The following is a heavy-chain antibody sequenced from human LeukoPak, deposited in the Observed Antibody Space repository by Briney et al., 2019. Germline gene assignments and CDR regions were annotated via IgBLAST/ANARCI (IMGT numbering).Heavy chain of an antibody. V-gene: IGHV4-59*08. CDR3: ARQLGSGYRRWYFDL. CDR2: IYYSGST. CDR1: GGSMSSYY. J-gene: IGHJ2*01. Sequence: PSETLSLTCTVSGGSMSSYYWSWIRQPPGKGLEWIGYIYYSGSTNHNPSLKSRVTISVDTSKNQFSLKLSSVTAADTAVYYCARQLGSGYRRWYFDLWGRGTLVTVSS. D-gene: IGHD5-18*01.